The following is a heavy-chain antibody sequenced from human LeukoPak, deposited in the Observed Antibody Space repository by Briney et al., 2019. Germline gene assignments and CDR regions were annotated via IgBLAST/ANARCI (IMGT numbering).Heavy chain of an antibody. D-gene: IGHD3-10*01. Sequence: ASVKVSCKASGYTFTSYGISWVRQAPGQGLEWIGWISTYNGKTNNAQKFQDRVTMTTDTSTSTVYMELSSLRSEDTAVYYCARGSEWFGELYDWFDPWGQGTLVTVSS. CDR2: ISTYNGKT. J-gene: IGHJ5*02. V-gene: IGHV1-18*01. CDR3: ARGSEWFGELYDWFDP. CDR1: GYTFTSYG.